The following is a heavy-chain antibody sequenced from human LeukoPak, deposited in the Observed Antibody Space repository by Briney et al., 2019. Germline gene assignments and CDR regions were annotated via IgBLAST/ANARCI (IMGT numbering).Heavy chain of an antibody. Sequence: GASVKVSCKASGYTFTSYGISWVRQAPGQGLEWMGWLSAYNGNTNYAQKLQGRVTMTTDTSTSTAYMELRSLRSDDTAVYYCARDHYYDSSGYADYWGQGTLVTVSS. CDR1: GYTFTSYG. CDR2: LSAYNGNT. D-gene: IGHD3-22*01. CDR3: ARDHYYDSSGYADY. J-gene: IGHJ4*02. V-gene: IGHV1-18*01.